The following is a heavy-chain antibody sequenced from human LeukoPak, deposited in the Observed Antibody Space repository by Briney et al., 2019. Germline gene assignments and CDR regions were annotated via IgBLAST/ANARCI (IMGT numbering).Heavy chain of an antibody. Sequence: ASVKVSCKASGYTFTSYAMNWVRQAPGQGLEWMGWINTNTGNPTYAQGFTGRFVFSLDTSVSTAYLQISSLKAEDTAVYYCARDEYILTGYLYYGMDVWGQGTTVTVSS. D-gene: IGHD3-9*01. CDR3: ARDEYILTGYLYYGMDV. CDR2: INTNTGNP. J-gene: IGHJ6*02. CDR1: GYTFTSYA. V-gene: IGHV7-4-1*02.